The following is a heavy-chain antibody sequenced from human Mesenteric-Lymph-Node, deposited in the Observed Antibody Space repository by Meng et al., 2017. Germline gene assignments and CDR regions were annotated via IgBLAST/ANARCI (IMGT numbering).Heavy chain of an antibody. CDR1: GYTFTSYD. V-gene: IGHV1-8*01. J-gene: IGHJ4*02. CDR3: ATGVADFEY. CDR2: MNPNRGTT. Sequence: QGTLEQSGDKVKEPGASVKVSCKASGYTFTSYDINWVRQGTGQGLEWMGWMNPNRGTTGYAQKFQGRVTMTRNISKSTAHMDLSSLRSEDTAVYYCATGVADFEYWGQGTLVTVSS. D-gene: IGHD6-19*01.